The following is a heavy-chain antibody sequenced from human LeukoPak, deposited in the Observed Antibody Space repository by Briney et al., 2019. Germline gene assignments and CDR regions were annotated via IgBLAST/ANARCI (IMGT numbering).Heavy chain of an antibody. V-gene: IGHV3-23*01. J-gene: IGHJ4*02. Sequence: GECLRLSCIVTGFTLSSDAMGWVRQAPGGGLEWDSGRSGSGGSTYYADSVKGRFTISRDNSKNSLYLQMNSLRVEDTAVYYCAKDRGRTWVQVANWGQGTLVTVFS. CDR2: RSGSGGST. D-gene: IGHD2-15*01. CDR1: GFTLSSDA. CDR3: AKDRGRTWVQVAN.